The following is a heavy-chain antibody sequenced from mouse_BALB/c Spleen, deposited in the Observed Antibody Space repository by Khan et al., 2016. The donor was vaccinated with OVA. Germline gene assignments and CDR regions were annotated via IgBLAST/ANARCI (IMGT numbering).Heavy chain of an antibody. CDR2: IYWDDEK. D-gene: IGHD2-2*01. J-gene: IGHJ3*01. CDR1: GFSLSTSGMG. Sequence: QVTLKESGPGILQSSQTLSLTCSFSGFSLSTSGMGVSWIRQPSGKGLEWLAHIYWDDEKRYNPSLKSRLTISKDTSRKQVFLRITSVDTADTATYYCARNLYAYDPRFAYWGQGTLVTVSS. CDR3: ARNLYAYDPRFAY. V-gene: IGHV8-12*01.